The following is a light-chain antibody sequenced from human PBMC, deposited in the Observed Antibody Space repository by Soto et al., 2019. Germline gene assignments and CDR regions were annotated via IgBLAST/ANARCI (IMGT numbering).Light chain of an antibody. Sequence: EVVFTQSAGSLSLSPGERAALACRASQSVAAKYLTWAEQEPGQAPRLLIYDASNRATGIPARFSGRVSGTGVALTISILEPEDFAFYSFQQRSNWLITIGQGTRLEIK. CDR1: QSVAAKY. CDR2: DAS. J-gene: IGKJ5*01. V-gene: IGKV3-11*01. CDR3: QQRSNWLIT.